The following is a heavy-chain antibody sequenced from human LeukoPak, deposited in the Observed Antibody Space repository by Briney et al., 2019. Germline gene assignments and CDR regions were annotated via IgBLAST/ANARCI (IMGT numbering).Heavy chain of an antibody. V-gene: IGHV1-2*02. Sequence: GASVKVSCKVSGYTLTELSMHWVRQAPGKGLEWMGWINPNSGGTNFAQKFQGRVTMARDTPISTAYMELSRLRSDDTAVYYCARGGSPIYYYYMDVWGKGTTVTISS. J-gene: IGHJ6*03. CDR1: GYTLTELS. D-gene: IGHD2-2*01. CDR3: ARGGSPIYYYYMDV. CDR2: INPNSGGT.